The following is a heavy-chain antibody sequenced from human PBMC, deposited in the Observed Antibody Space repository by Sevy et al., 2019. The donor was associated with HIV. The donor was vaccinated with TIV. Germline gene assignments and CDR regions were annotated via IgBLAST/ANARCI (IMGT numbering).Heavy chain of an antibody. Sequence: GGSLRLSCAASGFTFSTYGMHWVRQAPGKGLDWVAFIRYDGSIKYYGDSVKGRFTISRDNSKNTVYLQMNSLRPEDTAVYYCAKGGQQLLLSDLDYWGQGTLVTVSS. J-gene: IGHJ4*02. CDR2: IRYDGSIK. D-gene: IGHD2-15*01. V-gene: IGHV3-30*02. CDR1: GFTFSTYG. CDR3: AKGGQQLLLSDLDY.